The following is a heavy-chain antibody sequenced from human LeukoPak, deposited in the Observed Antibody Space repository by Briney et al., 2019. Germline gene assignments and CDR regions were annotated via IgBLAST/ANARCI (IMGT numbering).Heavy chain of an antibody. J-gene: IGHJ4*02. D-gene: IGHD5-12*01. CDR2: IYYSGST. CDR3: ARVGGYFSY. Sequence: SETLSLTCTVSGGSINSYYWSWIRQPPGKGLEWIGYIYYSGSTNYNPSLKSRVTMSVDTSKNQFSLKVGSVTAADSAVYYCARVGGYFSYWGQGTLVTVSS. V-gene: IGHV4-59*01. CDR1: GGSINSYY.